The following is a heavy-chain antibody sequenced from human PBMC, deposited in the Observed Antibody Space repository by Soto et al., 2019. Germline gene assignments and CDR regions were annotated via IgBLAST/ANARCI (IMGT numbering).Heavy chain of an antibody. J-gene: IGHJ6*03. V-gene: IGHV3-23*01. CDR2: ISGSGGST. CDR3: AKDVTPHSRYLYYYMDV. D-gene: IGHD2-2*02. CDR1: GFTFSSYA. Sequence: GGSLRLSCAASGFTFSSYAMSWVRQAPGKGLEWVSAISGSGGSTYYADSVKGRFTISRDNSKNTLYLQMDSLRAEDTAVYYCAKDVTPHSRYLYYYMDVSGKGTTVTVSS.